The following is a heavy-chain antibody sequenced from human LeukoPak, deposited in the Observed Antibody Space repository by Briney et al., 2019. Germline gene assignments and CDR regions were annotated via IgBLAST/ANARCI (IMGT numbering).Heavy chain of an antibody. CDR1: GGSISSFY. Sequence: SETLSLTCTVSGGSISSFYWTCIQQPPGKGLEWIGYIYYTGRTNYNPSLKSRVTISLDRSKNQFSLKLSSVTAADTAVYFCARGYGDNSGAFDIWGQGTLVTVSS. CDR3: ARGYGDNSGAFDI. V-gene: IGHV4-59*12. J-gene: IGHJ3*02. CDR2: IYYTGRT. D-gene: IGHD4-23*01.